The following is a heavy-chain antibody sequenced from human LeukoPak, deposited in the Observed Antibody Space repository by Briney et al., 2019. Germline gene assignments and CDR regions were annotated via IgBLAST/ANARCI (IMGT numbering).Heavy chain of an antibody. V-gene: IGHV4-34*01. CDR2: INHSGST. J-gene: IGHJ4*02. CDR3: ARHLGNFDY. CDR1: GFTFSSYW. Sequence: GSLRLSCAASGFTFSSYWMSWIRQPPGKGLEWIGEINHSGSTNYNPSLKSRVTISVDTSKNQFSLKLCSVTAADTAVYYCARHLGNFDYWGQGTLVTVSS. D-gene: IGHD3-16*01.